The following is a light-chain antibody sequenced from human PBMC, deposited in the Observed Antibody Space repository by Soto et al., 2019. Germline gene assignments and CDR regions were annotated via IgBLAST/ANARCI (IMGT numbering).Light chain of an antibody. CDR1: NIGSKS. V-gene: IGLV3-21*02. Sequence: CELTQPPSLSVAPGQTARITCGGNNIGSKSVHWSQQKPGQAPVLVVYDDSDRPSGIPERFSGSNSGNTATLIISGVEAGDEADYYCQVWDGDNDNGVFGGGTQLTVL. CDR3: QVWDGDNDNGV. CDR2: DDS. J-gene: IGLJ2*01.